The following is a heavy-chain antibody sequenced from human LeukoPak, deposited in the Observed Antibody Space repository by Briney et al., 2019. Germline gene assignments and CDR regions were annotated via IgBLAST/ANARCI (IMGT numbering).Heavy chain of an antibody. Sequence: SETLSLTCTVSGGSISSYYWSWIRQHPGKGLEWIGYLYYSGNTNYNPSLKSRVTISVDTSKKQFSLKLSSVTAADTAVYYCTRGMVRGVSNTYYYYGMDVWGQGTTVTVSS. CDR1: GGSISSYY. CDR3: TRGMVRGVSNTYYYYGMDV. J-gene: IGHJ6*02. D-gene: IGHD3-10*01. CDR2: LYYSGNT. V-gene: IGHV4-59*01.